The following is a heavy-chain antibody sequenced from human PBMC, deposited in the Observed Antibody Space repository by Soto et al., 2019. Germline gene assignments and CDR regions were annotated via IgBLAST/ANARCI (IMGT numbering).Heavy chain of an antibody. D-gene: IGHD3-10*01. CDR3: AKGVEGLGEFYYYYGMDV. CDR2: ISGSGGST. CDR1: GFTFSSYA. V-gene: IGHV3-23*01. Sequence: GGSLRLSCAASGFTFSSYAMSWVRQAPGKGLEWVSAISGSGGSTYYADSVKGRFTISRDNSKNTLYLQMNSLRAEDTAVYYCAKGVEGLGEFYYYYGMDVWGQGTTVTVSS. J-gene: IGHJ6*02.